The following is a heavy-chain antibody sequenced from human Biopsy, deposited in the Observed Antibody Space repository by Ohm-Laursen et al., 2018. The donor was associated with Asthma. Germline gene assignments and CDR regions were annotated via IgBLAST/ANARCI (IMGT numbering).Heavy chain of an antibody. CDR1: GFTFSNYG. D-gene: IGHD1-26*01. Sequence: SLRLSCAASGFTFSNYGMHWVRQAPGKGLDWVAVISFDGTNRNYTDSVKGRFTIPRDNSRNTLHLEMNSLRAEDTAVYFCAKEVFPGWELRRGPDSWGQGTLVTVSS. CDR2: ISFDGTNR. V-gene: IGHV3-30*18. J-gene: IGHJ4*02. CDR3: AKEVFPGWELRRGPDS.